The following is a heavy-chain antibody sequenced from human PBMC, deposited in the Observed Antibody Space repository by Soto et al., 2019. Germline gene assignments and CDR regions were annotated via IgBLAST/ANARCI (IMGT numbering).Heavy chain of an antibody. CDR2: INHSGST. J-gene: IGHJ4*02. CDR3: ARDVGATTPAIDY. CDR1: GGSFSGYY. D-gene: IGHD1-26*01. Sequence: SETLSLTCAVYGGSFSGYYWSWIRQPPGKGLEWIGEINHSGSTNYNPSLKSRVTISVDTSKNQFSLKLSSVTAADTAVYYCARDVGATTPAIDYWGQGTLVTVSS. V-gene: IGHV4-34*01.